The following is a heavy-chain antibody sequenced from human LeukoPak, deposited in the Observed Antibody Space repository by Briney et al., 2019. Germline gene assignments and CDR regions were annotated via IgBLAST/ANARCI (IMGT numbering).Heavy chain of an antibody. Sequence: SQTLSLTCTVAGGSISSGSYYWSWIRQPAGNGLEWIGRIYTSGSTNYNPSPKSRVTISVDTSKNQFSLKLSSVTAADTAVYYCARTLDFWSGYYFDYWGQGTLVTVSS. J-gene: IGHJ4*02. V-gene: IGHV4-61*02. CDR1: GGSISSGSYY. D-gene: IGHD3-3*01. CDR2: IYTSGST. CDR3: ARTLDFWSGYYFDY.